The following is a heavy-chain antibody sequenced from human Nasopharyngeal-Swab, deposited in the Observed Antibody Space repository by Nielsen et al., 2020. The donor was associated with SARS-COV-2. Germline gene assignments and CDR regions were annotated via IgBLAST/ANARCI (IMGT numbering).Heavy chain of an antibody. D-gene: IGHD1-26*01. V-gene: IGHV1-69*13. CDR1: GGTFGNYL. J-gene: IGHJ4*02. CDR3: ARPYESGSYFFY. Sequence: SVKVSCKTSGGTFGNYLISWVRQAPGQGLEWMGGIIPIFGTANYAQKFQGRITITADESTTTIYMDLSSLRSEATAVYYCARPYESGSYFFYWGQGTLVPVSP. CDR2: IIPIFGTA.